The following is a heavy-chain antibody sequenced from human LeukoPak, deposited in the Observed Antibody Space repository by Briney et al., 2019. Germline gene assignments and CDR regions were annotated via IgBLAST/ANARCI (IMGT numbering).Heavy chain of an antibody. V-gene: IGHV3-48*01. CDR3: AGGSGSYNGAFDI. CDR1: GFTFSGYS. J-gene: IGHJ3*02. CDR2: ISISSSTK. D-gene: IGHD3-10*01. Sequence: GGSLRLSCAASGFTFSGYSMNWVRQAPGKGLEWVSYISISSSTKYYADSVKGRFTISRDNAKNSLYLQMNSLRAEDTAVYYCAGGSGSYNGAFDIWGQGTMVTVSS.